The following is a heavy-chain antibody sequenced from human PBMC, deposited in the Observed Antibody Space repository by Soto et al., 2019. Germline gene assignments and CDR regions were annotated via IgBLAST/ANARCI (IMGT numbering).Heavy chain of an antibody. CDR2: ITTYNDNT. CDR3: ARVGEVKGYHYVDASDY. CDR1: GYTFTSFG. J-gene: IGHJ4*02. V-gene: IGHV1-18*01. Sequence: QVQLVQSGAEVKKPGASVKVSCKGSGYTFTSFGITWVRQAPGQGLEWMGWITTYNDNTNYAQKFQGRVTMTTDTSTSTAYMELRSLRSDDTAVYYCARVGEVKGYHYVDASDYWGQGTLVTVSS. D-gene: IGHD3-10*01.